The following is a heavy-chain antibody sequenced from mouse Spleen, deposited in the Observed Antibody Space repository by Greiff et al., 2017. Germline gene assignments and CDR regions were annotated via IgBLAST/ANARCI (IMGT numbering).Heavy chain of an antibody. J-gene: IGHJ3*01. CDR1: GFTFSSYG. CDR3: ARHGDGKEFAY. Sequence: DVKLVESGGGLVQPGGSLKLSCAASGFTFSSYGMSWVRQTPDKRLELVATINSNGGSTYYPDTMERRFIISRDNTKKTLYLQMSSLRSEDTALYYCARHGDGKEFAYWGQGTLVTVSA. V-gene: IGHV5-6-3*01. D-gene: IGHD2-1*01. CDR2: INSNGGST.